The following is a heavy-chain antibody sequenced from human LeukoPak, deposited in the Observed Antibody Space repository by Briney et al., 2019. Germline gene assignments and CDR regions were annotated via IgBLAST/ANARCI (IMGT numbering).Heavy chain of an antibody. D-gene: IGHD2-2*01. J-gene: IGHJ4*02. CDR1: GFSFSSYW. CDR2: IRQDGSER. CDR3: ARGCRRASCPYFFDY. V-gene: IGHV3-7*03. Sequence: PGGSLRLSCAASGFSFSSYWMSWVRQAPGKGLEWVATIRQDGSERHSVDFVEGRVTISRDNAQNSLFLQMISLRVEDTAIYYCARGCRRASCPYFFDYWGQGALVTVSS.